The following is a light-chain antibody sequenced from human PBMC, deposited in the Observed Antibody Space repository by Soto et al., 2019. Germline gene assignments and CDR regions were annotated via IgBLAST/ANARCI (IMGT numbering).Light chain of an antibody. CDR3: SSYTSSSTSVV. V-gene: IGLV2-14*01. CDR1: SSDVGGYNY. CDR2: EVS. Sequence: QSALTQPASVSGSPGQSITISCTGTSSDVGGYNYVSWYQQHPGKAPKLMIYEVSNRPSGVSNRFSGSKSGHAASLTISGLQAEDEADDYCSSYTSSSTSVVFGGGTKLTVL. J-gene: IGLJ2*01.